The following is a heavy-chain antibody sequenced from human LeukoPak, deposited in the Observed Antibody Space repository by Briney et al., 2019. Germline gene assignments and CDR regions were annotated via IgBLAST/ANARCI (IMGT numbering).Heavy chain of an antibody. V-gene: IGHV3-30*04. Sequence: GRSLRLSCAASGFTFSSYAMHWVRQAPGKGLEWVAVISYDGSNKYYAGSVKGRFTISRDNSKNTLYLQMNSLRAEDTAVYYCARDTYYYGSGRKYRHFDYWGQGTLVTVSS. CDR3: ARDTYYYGSGRKYRHFDY. D-gene: IGHD3-10*01. CDR1: GFTFSSYA. CDR2: ISYDGSNK. J-gene: IGHJ4*02.